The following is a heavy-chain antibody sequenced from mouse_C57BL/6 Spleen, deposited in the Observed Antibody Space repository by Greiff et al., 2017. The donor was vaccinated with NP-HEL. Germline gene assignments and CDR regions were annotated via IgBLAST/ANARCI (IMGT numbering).Heavy chain of an antibody. CDR3: ARDILGYDGHWYFDV. Sequence: EVQLQQSGPELVKPGASVKISCKASGYTFTDYYMNWVKQSHGKSLEWIGDINPNNGGTSYNQKFKGKATLTVDKSSSTAYMELRSLTSEDSAVYYCARDILGYDGHWYFDVWGTGTTVTVSS. CDR2: INPNNGGT. D-gene: IGHD2-2*01. J-gene: IGHJ1*03. V-gene: IGHV1-26*01. CDR1: GYTFTDYY.